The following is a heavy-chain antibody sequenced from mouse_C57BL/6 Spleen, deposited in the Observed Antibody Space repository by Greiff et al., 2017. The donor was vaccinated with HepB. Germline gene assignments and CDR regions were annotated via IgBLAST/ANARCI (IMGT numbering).Heavy chain of an antibody. CDR1: GYAFSSSW. Sequence: QVQLKESGPELVKPGASVKISCKASGYAFSSSWMNWVKLRHGKGLEWIGRIYPGDGDTNYNGKFKGKATLTADKSSSTAYMQLSSLTSEDSAVYFCARQLGTWFAYWGQGTLVTVSA. J-gene: IGHJ3*01. D-gene: IGHD4-1*02. CDR2: IYPGDGDT. CDR3: ARQLGTWFAY. V-gene: IGHV1-82*01.